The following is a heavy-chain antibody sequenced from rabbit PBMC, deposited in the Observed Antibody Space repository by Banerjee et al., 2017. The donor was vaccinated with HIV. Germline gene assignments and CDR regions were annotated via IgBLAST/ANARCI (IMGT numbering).Heavy chain of an antibody. J-gene: IGHJ4*01. CDR1: GFSFSSYW. CDR3: AREFNL. CDR2: IATGSGNT. V-gene: IGHV1S45*01. Sequence: QEQLEESGGDLVKPEGSLTLTCTASGFSFSSYWMSWVRQAPGKGLEWIACIATGSGNTYYASWAKGRFTISKTSSTTVTLQMTSLTDADTATYFCAREFNLWGQGTLVTVS.